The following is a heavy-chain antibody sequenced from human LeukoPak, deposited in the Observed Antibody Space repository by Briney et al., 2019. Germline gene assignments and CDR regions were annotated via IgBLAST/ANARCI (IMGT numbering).Heavy chain of an antibody. CDR2: IGTAGDT. CDR1: GFTFSSYD. V-gene: IGHV3-13*01. J-gene: IGHJ2*01. Sequence: GGSLRLSCAASGFTFSSYDMHWDRQATGKGLEWVSAIGTAGDTYYLGSVKGRFTISRENAKNSLYLQMNSLRAGDTAVYYCARAEGFGYFDLWGRGTLVTVSS. D-gene: IGHD2-15*01. CDR3: ARAEGFGYFDL.